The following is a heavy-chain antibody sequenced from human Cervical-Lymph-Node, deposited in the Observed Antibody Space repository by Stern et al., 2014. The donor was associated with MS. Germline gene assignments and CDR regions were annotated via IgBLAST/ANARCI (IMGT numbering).Heavy chain of an antibody. V-gene: IGHV4-39*01. CDR2: VHPSARP. J-gene: IGHJ4*02. CDR1: GGSITLNHY. CDR3: ARQIAILGNWAFDT. Sequence: QVQLQESGPGLVRPSETLSLACTVSGGSITLNHYWAWIRQSPGTGLEWLGGVHPSARPYYNSPLKSRVFISVDTTKSQMSLNLNSVTAADTAVYYCARQIAILGNWAFDTWGQGTRVTVSS. D-gene: IGHD3-3*02.